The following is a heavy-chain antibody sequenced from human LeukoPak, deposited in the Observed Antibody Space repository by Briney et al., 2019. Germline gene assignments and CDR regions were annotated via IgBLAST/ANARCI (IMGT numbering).Heavy chain of an antibody. CDR3: AREQDIRYCSGGSCYNWHWFDP. CDR2: ISGNSGDI. J-gene: IGHJ5*02. D-gene: IGHD2-15*01. CDR1: GFSFSDSY. Sequence: GGSLRLSCAASGFSFSDSYMTWVRQAPGKGLEWLSYISGNSGDINYADSVKGRFTISRDYAENSLYLQMNSLRAEDTAVYYCAREQDIRYCSGGSCYNWHWFDPWGQGTLVTVSS. V-gene: IGHV3-11*05.